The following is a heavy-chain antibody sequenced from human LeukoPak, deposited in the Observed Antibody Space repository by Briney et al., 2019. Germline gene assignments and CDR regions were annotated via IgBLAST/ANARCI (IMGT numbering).Heavy chain of an antibody. J-gene: IGHJ4*03. Sequence: SQTLSLTCTVSGGSISSGGYYWSWIRQHPGKGLEWIGYIYYSGSTYYNPSLKSRVTISVDTSKNQFSLKLSSVTAADTAVYYCAREMYYYGSGSYFDYWGQGPWSPSPQ. V-gene: IGHV4-31*03. CDR2: IYYSGST. D-gene: IGHD3-10*01. CDR1: GGSISSGGYY. CDR3: AREMYYYGSGSYFDY.